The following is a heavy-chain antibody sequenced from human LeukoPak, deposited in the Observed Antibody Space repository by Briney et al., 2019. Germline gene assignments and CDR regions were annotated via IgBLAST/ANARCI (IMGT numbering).Heavy chain of an antibody. V-gene: IGHV1-69*06. CDR2: IIPISGTA. CDR1: GGTFSSCA. J-gene: IGHJ4*02. D-gene: IGHD1-26*01. CDR3: ARSIVGAKDYFDY. Sequence: GASVKVSCKASGGTFSSCAISWVRQAPGQGLEWMGGIIPISGTANYAQKFQGRVTITADKSTRTAYMELSSLRSEDTAVYYCARSIVGAKDYFDYWGQGTLVTVSS.